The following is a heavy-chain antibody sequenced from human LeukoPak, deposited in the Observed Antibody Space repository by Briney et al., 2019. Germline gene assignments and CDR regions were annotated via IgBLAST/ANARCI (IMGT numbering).Heavy chain of an antibody. D-gene: IGHD1-14*01. J-gene: IGHJ4*02. CDR1: GYTFSAFY. Sequence: ASEKVSCKTSGYTFSAFYMHWVRQAPGQGPEWIGWINPDSGGSEYGQKFQGRVTFTSDTSSTTIYMEVRSLKSDDTAVYYCARDMTGGIWARATSFDHWGQGTLVTVSS. CDR3: ARDMTGGIWARATSFDH. V-gene: IGHV1-2*02. CDR2: INPDSGGS.